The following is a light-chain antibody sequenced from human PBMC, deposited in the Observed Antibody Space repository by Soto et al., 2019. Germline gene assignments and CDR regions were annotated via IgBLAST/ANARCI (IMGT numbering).Light chain of an antibody. V-gene: IGKV3-15*01. Sequence: EIVMTQSPATLSVSPGERATLSCRASQSIGSNLAWYQQKPGQAPRLLIYDASTRATDIPARFSGSGSGAEFTLTISSLQSEDFAIYYCQQYNSWPPITFGQGTRLEIK. CDR3: QQYNSWPPIT. CDR1: QSIGSN. CDR2: DAS. J-gene: IGKJ5*01.